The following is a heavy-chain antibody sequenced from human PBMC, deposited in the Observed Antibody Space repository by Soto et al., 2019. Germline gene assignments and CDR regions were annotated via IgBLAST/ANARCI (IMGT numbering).Heavy chain of an antibody. CDR3: ARADSSSWYSQVYYYYGMDV. CDR2: ISAYNGNT. J-gene: IGHJ6*02. Sequence: ASEKVSCKASGYTFTSYGISWVRQAPGQGLEWMGWISAYNGNTNYAQKLQGRVTMTTDTSTSTAYMELRSLRSDDTAVYYCARADSSSWYSQVYYYYGMDVWGQGTTVTVSS. D-gene: IGHD6-13*01. V-gene: IGHV1-18*04. CDR1: GYTFTSYG.